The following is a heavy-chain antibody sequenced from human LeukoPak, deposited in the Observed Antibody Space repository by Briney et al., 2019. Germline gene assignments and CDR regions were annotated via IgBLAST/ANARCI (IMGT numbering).Heavy chain of an antibody. V-gene: IGHV1-2*04. CDR3: ARTTTVVTNNFDY. CDR2: INPNSGGT. D-gene: IGHD4-23*01. CDR1: GYTFTGYY. J-gene: IGHJ4*02. Sequence: ASVKVSCKASGYTFTGYYMHWVRQAPGQGLEWMGWINPNSGGTNYAQKFQGWVTMTRDTSISTAYMELSRLRSDDTAVYYCARTTTVVTNNFDYWGQGTLVTVSS.